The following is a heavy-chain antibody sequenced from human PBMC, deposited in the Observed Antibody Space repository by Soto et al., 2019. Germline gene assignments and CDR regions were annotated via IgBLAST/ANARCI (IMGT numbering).Heavy chain of an antibody. CDR2: IYGGGNGP. CDR1: GFTFSDFA. CDR3: AKMEGVGPWAASFDY. D-gene: IGHD1-26*01. V-gene: IGHV3-23*01. J-gene: IGHJ4*02. Sequence: EVQVLESGGGLVQPGGSLRLSCAATGFTFSDFAMSWVRQAPGKGLEWVSRIYGGGNGPHYADSVKGRVTISRDNSKNTLYLQLHSLRAEDTAVDYWAKMEGVGPWAASFDYWGQGTLVTVSS.